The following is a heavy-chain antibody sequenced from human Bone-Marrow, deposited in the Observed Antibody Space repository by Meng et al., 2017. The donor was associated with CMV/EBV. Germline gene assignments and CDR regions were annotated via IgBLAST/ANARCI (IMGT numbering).Heavy chain of an antibody. J-gene: IGHJ5*02. CDR2: INPNSGGT. D-gene: IGHD2-2*02. V-gene: IGHV1-2*02. CDR3: ARTLVPAAINWVDP. Sequence: SGYTFTGYYMHWVRQAPGQGLEWMGWINPNSGGTNYAQKFQGRVTMTRDTSISTAYMELSRLRSDDTAVYYCARTLVPAAINWVDPWGQGTLVTVSS. CDR1: GYTFTGYY.